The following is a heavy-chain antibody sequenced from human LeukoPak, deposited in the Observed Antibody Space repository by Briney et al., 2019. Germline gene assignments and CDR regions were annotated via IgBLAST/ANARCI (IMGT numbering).Heavy chain of an antibody. CDR3: AKGALWFGELLYLPDY. CDR1: GFTFSSYA. D-gene: IGHD3-10*01. CDR2: ISGSGGST. J-gene: IGHJ4*02. V-gene: IGHV3-23*01. Sequence: PGGSLRLSCAASGFTFSSYAMSWVRQAPGKGLEWVSAISGSGGSTYYADSVKGRFTISRDNSKNTLYLQMNSLRAEDTAVYYCAKGALWFGELLYLPDYWGQGTLVTVSS.